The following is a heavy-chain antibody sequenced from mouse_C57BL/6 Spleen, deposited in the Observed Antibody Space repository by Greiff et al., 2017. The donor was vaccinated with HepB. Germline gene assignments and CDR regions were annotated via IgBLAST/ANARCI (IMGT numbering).Heavy chain of an antibody. V-gene: IGHV1-69*01. Sequence: QVQLQQPGAELVMPGASVKLSCKASGYTFTSYWMHWVKQRPGQGLEWIGEIDPSDSYTNYNQKFKGKSTLTVDKSSSTAYMQLSSLTSEDSAVYYCARRGGAYYFDYGGQGTTLTVSS. J-gene: IGHJ2*01. CDR2: IDPSDSYT. CDR3: ARRGGAYYFDY. D-gene: IGHD1-1*02. CDR1: GYTFTSYW.